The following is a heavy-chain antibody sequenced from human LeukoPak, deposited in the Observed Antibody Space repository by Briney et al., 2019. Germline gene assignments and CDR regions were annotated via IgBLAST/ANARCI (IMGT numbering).Heavy chain of an antibody. Sequence: RSSETLSLTCTVSGGSISSGSYYWSWIRQPAGKGLEWIGRIYTSGSTNYNPSLKSRVTISVDTSKNQFSLKLSSVTAADTAVYYCARIKRGDVVPAAKESWGQGTLVTVSS. D-gene: IGHD2-2*01. CDR3: ARIKRGDVVPAAKES. V-gene: IGHV4-61*02. J-gene: IGHJ4*02. CDR1: GGSISSGSYY. CDR2: IYTSGST.